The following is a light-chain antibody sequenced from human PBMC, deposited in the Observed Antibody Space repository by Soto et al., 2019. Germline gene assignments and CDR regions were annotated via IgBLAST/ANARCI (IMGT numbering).Light chain of an antibody. CDR1: SSDVGGYNY. J-gene: IGLJ1*01. Sequence: QSVLTQPASASGSPGQSITISCTGTSSDVGGYNYVSWYQQHPGKAPKFMIYDVSNRPSGVPDRFSGSKSGTSASLAITGLQAEDEADYYCQSYDSSLSGSYVFGTGTKVTVL. CDR2: DVS. CDR3: QSYDSSLSGSYV. V-gene: IGLV2-14*01.